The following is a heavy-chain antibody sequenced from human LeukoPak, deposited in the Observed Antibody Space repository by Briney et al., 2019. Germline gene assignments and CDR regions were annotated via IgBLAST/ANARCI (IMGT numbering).Heavy chain of an antibody. CDR1: GYTFTSYG. CDR3: AREGYDILTGYSEFDY. V-gene: IGHV1-18*01. Sequence: ASVKVSCKASGYTFTSYGISWVRQAPGQGLEWMGWISAYNGNTNYAQKLQGRVTMTTDTSTSTAYMELRSLRSDDTAVYYCAREGYDILTGYSEFDYWGQGTLVTASS. D-gene: IGHD3-9*01. CDR2: ISAYNGNT. J-gene: IGHJ4*02.